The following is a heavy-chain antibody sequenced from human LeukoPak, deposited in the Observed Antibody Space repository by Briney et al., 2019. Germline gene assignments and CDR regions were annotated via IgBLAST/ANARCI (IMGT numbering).Heavy chain of an antibody. CDR3: ARGDYYDSSVYYYD. V-gene: IGHV1-2*02. CDR2: INPNSGGT. Sequence: ASVKVSCKASGYTFTGYYIHWVRQAPGQGLEWMGWINPNSGGTNSAQKFQGRVTMTRDTSIGTAYMDLSSLRSDDTAVYYCARGDYYDSSVYYYDWGQGTLVTVSS. CDR1: GYTFTGYY. D-gene: IGHD3-22*01. J-gene: IGHJ4*02.